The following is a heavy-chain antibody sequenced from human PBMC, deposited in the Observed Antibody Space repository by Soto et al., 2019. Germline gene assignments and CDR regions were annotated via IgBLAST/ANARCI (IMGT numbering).Heavy chain of an antibody. J-gene: IGHJ1*01. CDR2: INHSGST. D-gene: IGHD6-19*01. Sequence: SETLSLTCAVYGGSFSGYYRSWIRQPPGKGLEWIGEINHSGSTNYNPSLKSRVTISVDTSKNQFSLKLSSVTAADTAVYYCARGSYSSGWYSWYFQHWGQGTLVTVSS. V-gene: IGHV4-34*01. CDR3: ARGSYSSGWYSWYFQH. CDR1: GGSFSGYY.